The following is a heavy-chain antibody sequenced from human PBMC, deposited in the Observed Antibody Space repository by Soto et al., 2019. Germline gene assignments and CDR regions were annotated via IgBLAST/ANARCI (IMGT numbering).Heavy chain of an antibody. CDR1: GFSFRDYD. CDR2: LGAARDP. D-gene: IGHD1-26*01. V-gene: IGHV3-13*05. J-gene: IGHJ6*02. CDR3: ARAYLGRLPRRADYYYAMDV. Sequence: EVQLVESGGGSVQPGESLRLSCAASGFSFRDYDMHWVRQRKGKGLEWVSALGAARDPYYVGSVKGRFSVSRDNAQNSLFLQMNNLRVDDTAVYFCARAYLGRLPRRADYYYAMDVWGRVNTVTVSS.